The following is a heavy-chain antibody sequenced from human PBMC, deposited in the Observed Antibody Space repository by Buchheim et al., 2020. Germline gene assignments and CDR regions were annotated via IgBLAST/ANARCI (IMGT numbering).Heavy chain of an antibody. V-gene: IGHV3-30-3*01. CDR3: AREDSYYYYGMDV. Sequence: QVQLVESGGGVVQPGRSLRLSCAASGFTFSSYAMHWVRQAPGKGLEWVAVISYDGRNKSYAASVQGRFTISRDNSTNTLYLQMNSLIAEDTAVYYCAREDSYYYYGMDVWGQGTT. D-gene: IGHD3-22*01. CDR1: GFTFSSYA. CDR2: ISYDGRNK. J-gene: IGHJ6*02.